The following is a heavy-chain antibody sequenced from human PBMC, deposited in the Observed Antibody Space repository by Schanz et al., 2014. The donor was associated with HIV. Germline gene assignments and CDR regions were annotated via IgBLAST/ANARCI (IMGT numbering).Heavy chain of an antibody. CDR2: INPSGAGT. CDR1: GGSFIDHA. D-gene: IGHD6-19*01. J-gene: IGHJ4*02. CDR3: ARAPYRSGWYGVDY. V-gene: IGHV1-69*09. Sequence: QVHLEQSGAEGRKPGSSMKVSCKTSGGSFIDHAISWVRQAPGQGLEWMGMINPSGAGTTYARKLQGSVTMTTNTSTNTAYMELGNLRSDDTAVYYCARAPYRSGWYGVDYWGQGTLVTVSS.